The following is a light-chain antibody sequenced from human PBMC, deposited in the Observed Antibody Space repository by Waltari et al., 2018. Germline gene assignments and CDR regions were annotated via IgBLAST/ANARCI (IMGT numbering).Light chain of an antibody. CDR2: RAS. CDR3: LQDYNYPYT. J-gene: IGKJ2*01. CDR1: QDIRND. Sequence: AIQMTQSPSSLSASVGDRVTITCRADQDIRNDLDWFQQKPGKAPKLLIYRASSLQSWVPSRFSGSGSGTDFTLSISSLQPDDFATYYCLQDYNYPYTFGQGTKLEIK. V-gene: IGKV1-6*01.